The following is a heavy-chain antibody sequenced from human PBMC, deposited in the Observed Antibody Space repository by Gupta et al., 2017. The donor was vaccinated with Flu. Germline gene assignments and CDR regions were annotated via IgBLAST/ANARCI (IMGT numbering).Heavy chain of an antibody. D-gene: IGHD2-15*01. CDR2: TYYRSKWYN. Sequence: RGLEWLGRTYYRSKWYNDYAVSVKSRITINPDTSKNQFSLQLNSVTAEDTAVYYCAREGYCSGGSCYSQDLTNLHNNWFDPGGQGTLVTVSS. V-gene: IGHV6-1*01. J-gene: IGHJ5*02. CDR3: AREGYCSGGSCYSQDLTNLHNNWFDP.